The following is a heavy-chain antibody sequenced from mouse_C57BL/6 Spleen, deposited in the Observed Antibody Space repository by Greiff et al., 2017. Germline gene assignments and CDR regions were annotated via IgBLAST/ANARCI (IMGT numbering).Heavy chain of an antibody. CDR2: IDPNSGST. D-gene: IGHD1-1*01. CDR3: ARSGTTVVATDYFGY. Sequence: VQLQQPGAELVKPGASVKLSCKASGYTFTSYWMHWVKQRPGRGLEWIGRIDPNSGSTKYNEKFKSKATLTVDKPSNTAYMQLSSLTSEDSAVYYCARSGTTVVATDYFGYWGQGTTLTVSS. J-gene: IGHJ2*01. CDR1: GYTFTSYW. V-gene: IGHV1-72*01.